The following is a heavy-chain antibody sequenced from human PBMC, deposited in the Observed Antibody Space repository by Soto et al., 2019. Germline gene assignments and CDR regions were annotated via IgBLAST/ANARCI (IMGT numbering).Heavy chain of an antibody. CDR3: ARGLGIAAAGTHWFDP. V-gene: IGHV4-59*12. CDR2: IFYTGST. Sequence: PSETLSLTCSVSGGSLTSYYWSWIRQPPGKGPEWIGYIFYTGSTSYNPSLKSRVTISVDTSKNQFSLKLSSVTAADTAVYYCARGLGIAAAGTHWFDPWGQGTLVTVSS. J-gene: IGHJ5*02. D-gene: IGHD6-13*01. CDR1: GGSLTSYY.